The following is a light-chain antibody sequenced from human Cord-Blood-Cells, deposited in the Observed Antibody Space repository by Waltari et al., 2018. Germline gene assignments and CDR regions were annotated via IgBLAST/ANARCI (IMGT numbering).Light chain of an antibody. CDR1: NIGSKS. CDR3: QVWDSSSDHVV. V-gene: IGLV3-21*03. J-gene: IGLJ2*01. CDR2: DDS. Sequence: SYVLTQPPSVSVAPGKTARITCGGNNIGSKSVHWYQQKPGQAPALVVYDDSDRPSGSPERFSGSNSGNTATLTISRVEAGDEADYYCQVWDSSSDHVVFGGGTKLTIL.